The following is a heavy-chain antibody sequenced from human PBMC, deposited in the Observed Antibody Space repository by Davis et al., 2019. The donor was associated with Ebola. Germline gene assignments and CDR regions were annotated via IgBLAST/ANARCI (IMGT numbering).Heavy chain of an antibody. V-gene: IGHV1-18*01. D-gene: IGHD1-26*01. CDR2: ISAYNGNT. CDR3: AKDGSWDLQLLGDYYYGMDV. Sequence: AASVKVSCKASGYTFTSYGISWVRQAPGQGLEWMGWISAYNGNTNYAQKLQGRVTMTTDTSTSTAYMELRSLRSDDTAVYYCAKDGSWDLQLLGDYYYGMDVWGQGTTVTVSS. J-gene: IGHJ6*02. CDR1: GYTFTSYG.